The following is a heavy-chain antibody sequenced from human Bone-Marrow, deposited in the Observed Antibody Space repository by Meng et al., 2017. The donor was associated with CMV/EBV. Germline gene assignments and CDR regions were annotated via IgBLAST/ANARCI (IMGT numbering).Heavy chain of an antibody. D-gene: IGHD3-3*01. CDR1: GFTFDDYA. J-gene: IGHJ4*02. CDR3: TRFPQDFWSGYSYFDY. CDR2: IRSKAYGEAT. Sequence: GGSLRLSCAASGFTFDDYAMHWVRQAPGKGLEWVGFIRSKAYGEATEYAASVKGRFTMSRDDSKSIAYLQMDGLKTEDTAVYYCTRFPQDFWSGYSYFDYWGQGTLVTVSS. V-gene: IGHV3-49*04.